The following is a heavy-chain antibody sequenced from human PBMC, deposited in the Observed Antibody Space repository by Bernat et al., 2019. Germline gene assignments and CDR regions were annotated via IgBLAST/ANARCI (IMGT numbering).Heavy chain of an antibody. CDR2: ISYGGSNK. V-gene: IGHV3-30*18. D-gene: IGHD3-22*01. CDR3: AKDRHYYDSSGYFDY. CDR1: GFTFSSYG. J-gene: IGHJ4*02. Sequence: QVQLVESGGGVVQPGRSLRLSCAASGFTFSSYGMHWVRQAPGKGLEWVAVISYGGSNKYYADSVKGRFTISRDNSKNTLYLQMNSLRAEDTAVYYCAKDRHYYDSSGYFDYWGQGTLVTVSS.